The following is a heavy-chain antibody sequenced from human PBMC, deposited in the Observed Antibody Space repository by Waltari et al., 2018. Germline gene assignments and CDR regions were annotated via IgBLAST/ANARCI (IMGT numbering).Heavy chain of an antibody. CDR1: GDSVTNSYW. V-gene: IGHV4-4*02. CDR2: IHGSGRA. CDR3: ARDRGRGLYLDS. D-gene: IGHD2-15*01. Sequence: QLQLQESGPGRVRPSGTLSPACVVSGDSVTNSYWWSWVRQSPGKGLEWIGQIHGSGRANYNPSFGSRVSVSMDTSNNQFSLKVTSATAADTATYYCARDRGRGLYLDSWGQGILVTVSP. J-gene: IGHJ4*02.